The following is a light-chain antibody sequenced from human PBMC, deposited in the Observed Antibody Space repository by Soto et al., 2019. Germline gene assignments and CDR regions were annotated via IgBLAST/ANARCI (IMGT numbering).Light chain of an antibody. V-gene: IGLV1-44*01. CDR3: ATWDDRLNGYV. J-gene: IGLJ1*01. CDR2: RDD. CDR1: GSNIGRNT. Sequence: QSVLTQPPSATGAPGQRVTISCSGSGSNIGRNTVNWYQQLPETAPKLLMYRDDQRPSGVPDRISGSRSGTSASLAISWLQSEDEADYYCATWDDRLNGYVFGSGTKVTVL.